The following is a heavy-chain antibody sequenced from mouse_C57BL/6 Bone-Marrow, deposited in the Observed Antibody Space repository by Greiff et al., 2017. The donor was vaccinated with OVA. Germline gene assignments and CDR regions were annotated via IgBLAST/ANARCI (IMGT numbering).Heavy chain of an antibody. CDR1: GFTFSDYY. Sequence: EVHLVESGGGLVQPGGSLKLSCAASGFTFSDYYMYWVRQTPEKRLEWVAYISNGGGSTYYPDTVKGRFTISRDNAKNTLYLQMSRLKSEDTAMYYCAGYYYGSSYRNYWGEGTTLTVSS. CDR3: AGYYYGSSYRNY. CDR2: ISNGGGST. V-gene: IGHV5-12*01. J-gene: IGHJ2*01. D-gene: IGHD1-1*01.